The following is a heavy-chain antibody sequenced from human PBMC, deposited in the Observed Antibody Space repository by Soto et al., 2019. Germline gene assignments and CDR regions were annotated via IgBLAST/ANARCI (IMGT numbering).Heavy chain of an antibody. CDR1: GFTFSSYG. V-gene: IGHV3-30*18. J-gene: IGHJ6*02. D-gene: IGHD3-3*01. CDR2: ISYDGSNK. CDR3: AKDNTIFGVVIIQYYYGMDV. Sequence: PGGSLRLSCAASGFTFSSYGMHWVRQAPGKGLEWVAVISYDGSNKYYADSVKGRFTISRDNSKNTLYLQMNSLRAEATAVYYCAKDNTIFGVVIIQYYYGMDVWGQGTTVTVSS.